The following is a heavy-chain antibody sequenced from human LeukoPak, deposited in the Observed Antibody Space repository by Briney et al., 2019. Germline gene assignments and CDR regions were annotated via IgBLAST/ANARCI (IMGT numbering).Heavy chain of an antibody. J-gene: IGHJ4*02. Sequence: GGSLRLSCVASGFTFSSYGMHWVRQAPGKGLEWVAVIWSDGSEKYYADSVEGRFIISRDNSKNALYLQMNSLSADDTAVYFCARDATRGGDNDYWGQGTRVIVSS. V-gene: IGHV3-33*01. CDR3: ARDATRGGDNDY. CDR2: IWSDGSEK. D-gene: IGHD2-21*02. CDR1: GFTFSSYG.